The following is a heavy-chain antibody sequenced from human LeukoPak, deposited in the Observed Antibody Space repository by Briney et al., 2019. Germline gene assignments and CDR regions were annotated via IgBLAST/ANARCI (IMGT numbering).Heavy chain of an antibody. V-gene: IGHV1-69*04. CDR1: GYTFTSYG. D-gene: IGHD3-9*01. CDR3: AREDDILTGPPVAFDI. Sequence: EASVKVSCKPSGYTFTSYGISWVRPAPGQGLEWMGRIIPILGIANYAQKFQGRVTITADKSTSTAYMELSSLRSEDTAVYYCAREDDILTGPPVAFDIWGQGTMVSVSS. J-gene: IGHJ3*02. CDR2: IIPILGIA.